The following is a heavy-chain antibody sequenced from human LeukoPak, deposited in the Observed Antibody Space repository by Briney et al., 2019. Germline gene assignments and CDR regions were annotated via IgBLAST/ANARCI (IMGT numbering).Heavy chain of an antibody. CDR3: AKGPKLGDGYHCDY. J-gene: IGHJ4*02. Sequence: GGSLRLSCAASGFTFNNYALTWVRQAPGKGLEWVSIVTGSGDNTYYADSVKGRFTISRDISNNTLYLQMNSLRVEDTAVYYCAKGPKLGDGYHCDYWGQGTLVIVSS. CDR2: VTGSGDNT. CDR1: GFTFNNYA. V-gene: IGHV3-23*01. D-gene: IGHD5-24*01.